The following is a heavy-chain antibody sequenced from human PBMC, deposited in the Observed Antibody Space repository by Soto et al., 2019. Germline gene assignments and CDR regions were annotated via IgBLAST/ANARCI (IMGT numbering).Heavy chain of an antibody. J-gene: IGHJ4*02. CDR2: ISSDSSVI. V-gene: IGHV3-48*02. CDR1: GFTLSSYA. Sequence: EVQLVESGGGLVQPGGSLRLSCAASGFTLSSYAMNWVRQAPGKGLECVSYISSDSSVIYYADSVKGRFTISRDNAKNSLYLQMNSLRDDDTAVYYCVRAGDYWGQGTLVTVSS. CDR3: VRAGDY.